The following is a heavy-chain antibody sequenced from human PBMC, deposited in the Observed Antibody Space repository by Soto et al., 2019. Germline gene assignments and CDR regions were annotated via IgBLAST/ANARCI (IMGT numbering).Heavy chain of an antibody. J-gene: IGHJ4*02. CDR1: GYTFTSYG. Sequence: ASVKVSCKASGYTFTSYGISWVRQAPGQGLEWMGWISAYNGNTNYAQKLQGRVTMTTDTSTSTAYMELRSLRSDDTAVYYCARDRQIGELLLVYFDYWGQGTLITVSS. CDR2: ISAYNGNT. D-gene: IGHD3-10*01. CDR3: ARDRQIGELLLVYFDY. V-gene: IGHV1-18*01.